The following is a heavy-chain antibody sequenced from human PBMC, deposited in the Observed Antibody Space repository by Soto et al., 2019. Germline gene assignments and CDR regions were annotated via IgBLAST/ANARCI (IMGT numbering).Heavy chain of an antibody. Sequence: GGSLRLSCAASGFTFSSYWMSWVRQAPGKGLEWVANIKQDGSEKYYVDSVKGRFTISRDNAKNSLYLQMNSLRAEDTAVYYCARGGDDFWSGYNFDYWGQGTLVTVSS. CDR1: GFTFSSYW. CDR3: ARGGDDFWSGYNFDY. D-gene: IGHD3-3*01. J-gene: IGHJ4*02. V-gene: IGHV3-7*01. CDR2: IKQDGSEK.